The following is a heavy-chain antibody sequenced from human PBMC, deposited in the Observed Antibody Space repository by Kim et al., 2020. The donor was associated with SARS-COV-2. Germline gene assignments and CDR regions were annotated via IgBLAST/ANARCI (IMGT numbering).Heavy chain of an antibody. J-gene: IGHJ4*02. CDR3: ARVGSNAVGAIDRPLDC. V-gene: IGHV4-30-4*01. D-gene: IGHD1-26*01. CDR2: IYHSGST. CDR1: GGSISSGDYY. Sequence: SETLSLTCTVSGGSISSGDYYWSWIRQTPGKGLEWVGYIYHSGSTYYNPSLKSRVTISVDMSKNQFSLKVTSVTAADTAVYYCARVGSNAVGAIDRPLDCWGQGTLVTVSS.